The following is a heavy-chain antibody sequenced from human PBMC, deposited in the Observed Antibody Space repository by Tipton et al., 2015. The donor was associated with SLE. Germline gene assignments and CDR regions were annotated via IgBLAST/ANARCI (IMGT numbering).Heavy chain of an antibody. V-gene: IGHV3-23*03. CDR1: GFSFSNYA. CDR2: IYSGGNT. Sequence: SLRLSCAASGFSFSNYAMSWVRQAPGKGLEWVSIIYSGGNTYYVESVEGRFTISRDNSDNTLYLQMHSLRAEDTAVYYCALQRGYSYGFDYWGQGTLVTVSS. CDR3: ALQRGYSYGFDY. J-gene: IGHJ4*02. D-gene: IGHD5-18*01.